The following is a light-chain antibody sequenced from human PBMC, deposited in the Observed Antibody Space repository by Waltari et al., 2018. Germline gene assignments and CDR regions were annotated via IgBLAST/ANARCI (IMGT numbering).Light chain of an antibody. J-gene: IGKJ2*01. CDR1: QSLVHSDGNTH. Sequence: EVVMTQSPLSLPVTLGQPASISCKSSQSLVHSDGNTHLNWFQQRPGQSPRRLFYRVSSRESGVPDRFSGSGSGTDFTRKISRVEAEDVGVYYCMQGTHWPYTFGQGTRLDIK. V-gene: IGKV2-30*02. CDR3: MQGTHWPYT. CDR2: RVS.